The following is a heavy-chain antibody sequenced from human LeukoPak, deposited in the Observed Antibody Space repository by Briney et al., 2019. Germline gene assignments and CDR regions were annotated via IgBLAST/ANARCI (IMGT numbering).Heavy chain of an antibody. CDR3: AKGPISDFWSEIYYYYYMDV. J-gene: IGHJ6*03. CDR1: GFTFSSYA. Sequence: GGSLRLSCAASGFTFSSYAMSWARQAPGKGLEWVSAISGSGGSTYYADSVKGRFTISRDNSKNTLYLQMDSLRAEDTAVYYCAKGPISDFWSEIYYYYYMDVWGQGTTVTVSS. V-gene: IGHV3-23*01. D-gene: IGHD3-3*01. CDR2: ISGSGGST.